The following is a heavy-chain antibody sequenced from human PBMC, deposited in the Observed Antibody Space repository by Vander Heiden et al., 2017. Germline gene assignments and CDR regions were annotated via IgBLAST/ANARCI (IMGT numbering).Heavy chain of an antibody. D-gene: IGHD2-8*01. CDR1: GYTFKDYF. V-gene: IGHV1-2*02. CDR2: VFPKNGDT. CDR3: VRENWYYDS. Sequence: QVLLVQSGTEVKKPGASVKVSCRASGYTFKDYFIHWVRQAPGQGLEWLGWVFPKNGDTYYAQKFKGRVTMTRDTSITTVYMELSGLTFDDTAVYYCVRENWYYDSWGQGALVTVSS. J-gene: IGHJ5*01.